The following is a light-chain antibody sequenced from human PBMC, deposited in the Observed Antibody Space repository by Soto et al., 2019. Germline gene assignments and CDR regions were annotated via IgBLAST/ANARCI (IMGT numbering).Light chain of an antibody. J-gene: IGKJ3*01. CDR3: QQYDNLPPFT. Sequence: DIQMTQSPSSLSASVGARVSITCQASQDIRTSLSWFQQKPGRAPKLLIYGASYLETGVPSRFRGSESGTDFSFTISSLQPEDIATYYCQQYDNLPPFTFGPGTKVDIK. V-gene: IGKV1-33*01. CDR2: GAS. CDR1: QDIRTS.